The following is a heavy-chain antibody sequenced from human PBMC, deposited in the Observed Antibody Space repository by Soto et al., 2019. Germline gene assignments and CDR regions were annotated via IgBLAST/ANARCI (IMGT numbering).Heavy chain of an antibody. CDR2: ISSSSSYI. V-gene: IGHV3-21*01. CDR3: ATNTGYCSSTSCDDAFDI. D-gene: IGHD2-2*01. CDR1: GFTFSSYS. Sequence: EVQLVESGGGLVKPGGSLRLSCAASGFTFSSYSMNWVRQAPGKGLEWVSSISSSSSYIYYADSVKGRFTISRDNAKNSLYLQMNSLRAEDTAVYYCATNTGYCSSTSCDDAFDIWGQGTMVTVSS. J-gene: IGHJ3*02.